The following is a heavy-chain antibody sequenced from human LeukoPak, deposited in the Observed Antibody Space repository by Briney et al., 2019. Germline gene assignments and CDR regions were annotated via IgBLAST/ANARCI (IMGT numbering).Heavy chain of an antibody. Sequence: SETLSLTCAVYGGSFSCYYWSWIRQAPGRGLEWIGEFNLGGGTNYNPSLKSRLTISVDTSESQVSLKLSSVTPVDTAVYYCARIYNDTSGNHNQAFDMWGQGTMVTVSS. V-gene: IGHV4-34*01. D-gene: IGHD3-22*01. CDR3: ARIYNDTSGNHNQAFDM. CDR1: GGSFSCYY. J-gene: IGHJ3*02. CDR2: FNLGGGT.